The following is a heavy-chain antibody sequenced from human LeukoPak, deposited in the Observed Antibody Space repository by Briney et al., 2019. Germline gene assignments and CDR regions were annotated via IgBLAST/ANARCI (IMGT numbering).Heavy chain of an antibody. CDR3: ARGEGYYYGPDY. CDR1: GGSISTYY. D-gene: IGHD3-10*01. J-gene: IGHJ4*02. CDR2: IYYTGST. V-gene: IGHV4-59*01. Sequence: PSQTLSLTCTVSGGSISTYYWSWIRQPQRKGLEWIGYIYYTGSTNSNLSLRTRVTISVDTSKNQFSLKLSSVTAADTAVYCCARGEGYYYGPDYWGQGTLVTVSS.